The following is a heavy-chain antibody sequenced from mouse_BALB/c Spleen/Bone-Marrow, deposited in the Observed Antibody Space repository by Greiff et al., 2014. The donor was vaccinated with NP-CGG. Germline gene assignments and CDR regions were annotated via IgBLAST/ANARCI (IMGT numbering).Heavy chain of an antibody. CDR3: GFYYGNNVGPFDY. D-gene: IGHD2-1*01. CDR2: INPYNGDT. V-gene: IGHV1-37*01. Sequence: EVQLQQSGAELVKPGASVKISCKASGYSFTGYFLNWVKQSHGQGLEWIGRINPYNGDTIYNQRFKGKATLTVDKSSSTAYMQPLSLLTRGSAEYYSGFYYGNNVGPFDYWGQGTSVTVSA. J-gene: IGHJ4*01. CDR1: GYSFTGYF.